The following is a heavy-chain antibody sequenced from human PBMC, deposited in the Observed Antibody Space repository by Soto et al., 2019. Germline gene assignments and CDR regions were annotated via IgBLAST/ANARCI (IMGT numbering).Heavy chain of an antibody. J-gene: IGHJ4*02. CDR2: IWNDGIRK. CDR1: GFTFSKYG. CDR3: ARDDDNDANALDY. V-gene: IGHV3-33*01. Sequence: GGSLRLSCAASGFTFSKYGMHWVRQAPGKGLEWVALIWNDGIRKVYVDSVKGRFTISRDNSKNTLDLRMNDLRDEDTAVYYCARDDDNDANALDYWGPGTLVTVSS.